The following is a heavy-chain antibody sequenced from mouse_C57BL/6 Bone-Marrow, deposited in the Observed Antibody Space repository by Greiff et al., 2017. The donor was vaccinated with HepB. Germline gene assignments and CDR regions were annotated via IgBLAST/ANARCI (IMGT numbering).Heavy chain of an antibody. CDR1: GYTFTSYW. V-gene: IGHV1-69*01. J-gene: IGHJ4*01. D-gene: IGHD2-1*01. CDR3: AKDKTLPYAMDY. CDR2: IDPSDSYT. Sequence: QVQLKQPGAELVMPGASVKLSCKASGYTFTSYWMHWVKQRPGQGLEWIGEIDPSDSYTNYNQKFKGKSTLTVDKSSSTAYMQLSSLTSEDSAVYYCAKDKTLPYAMDYWGQGTSVTVSS.